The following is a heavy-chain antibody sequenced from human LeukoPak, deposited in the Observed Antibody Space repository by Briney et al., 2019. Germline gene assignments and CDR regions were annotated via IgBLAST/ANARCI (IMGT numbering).Heavy chain of an antibody. J-gene: IGHJ6*02. V-gene: IGHV3-9*01. CDR3: AKDMAATIPLYGMDV. CDR1: GFTVDDYA. Sequence: GGSLRLSCAVSGFTVDDYAMHWVRQGPGKGLEWVSGISWNSGSLDYADSVKGRFTISRDNAKNSPHLQMNSLRAEDTALYYCAKDMAATIPLYGMDVWGQGTTVTVSS. CDR2: ISWNSGSL. D-gene: IGHD5-12*01.